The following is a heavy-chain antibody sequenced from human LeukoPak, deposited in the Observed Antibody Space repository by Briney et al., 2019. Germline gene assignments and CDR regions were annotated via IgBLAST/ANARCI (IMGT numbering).Heavy chain of an antibody. Sequence: SETLSLTCTVSGGSISSYYWSWIRQPAGKGLEWIGRIYTSGSTNYNPSLKSRVTISVDKSKNQFSLKLSSVTAADTAVYYCARNGRYSNWPSAAYYYYYMDVWGKGTTVTVSS. CDR3: ARNGRYSNWPSAAYYYYYMDV. CDR2: IYTSGST. CDR1: GGSISSYY. J-gene: IGHJ6*03. D-gene: IGHD4-11*01. V-gene: IGHV4-4*07.